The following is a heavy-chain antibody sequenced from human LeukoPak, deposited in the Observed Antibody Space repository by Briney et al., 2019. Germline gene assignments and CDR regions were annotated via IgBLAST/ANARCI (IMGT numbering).Heavy chain of an antibody. CDR3: AREGYYGSGSYPAYYFDY. D-gene: IGHD3-10*01. V-gene: IGHV3-74*01. J-gene: IGHJ4*02. CDR1: GFTFSSYW. CDR2: IYSDGSIT. Sequence: GGSLRLSCAASGFTFSSYWMHWVRQAPGKGLVWVSRIYSDGSITSYADSVKGRFTISRDNAKNTLYLQMNSLRAEDTAVYYCAREGYYGSGSYPAYYFDYWGQGTLVTVSS.